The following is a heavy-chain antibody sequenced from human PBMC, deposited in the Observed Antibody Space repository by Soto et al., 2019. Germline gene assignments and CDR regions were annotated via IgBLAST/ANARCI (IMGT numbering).Heavy chain of an antibody. V-gene: IGHV3-9*01. CDR1: GFTFDDYA. Sequence: GGSLRLSCAASGFTFDDYAMHWVRQAPGKGLEWVSGISWNSGSIGYADSVKGRFTISRDNAKNSLYLQMNSLRAEDTALYYCAKDIPEYSSGQNNWFDPWGQGTLVTVSS. CDR2: ISWNSGSI. D-gene: IGHD6-25*01. J-gene: IGHJ5*02. CDR3: AKDIPEYSSGQNNWFDP.